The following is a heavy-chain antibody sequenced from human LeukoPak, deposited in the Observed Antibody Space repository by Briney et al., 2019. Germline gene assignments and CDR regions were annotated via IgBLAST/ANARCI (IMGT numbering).Heavy chain of an antibody. V-gene: IGHV3-15*01. J-gene: IGHJ4*02. CDR1: GFSFNNAW. D-gene: IGHD1-26*01. CDR2: IKSKTDGGTT. CDR3: TTDHRVTYSFDS. Sequence: GGSLRLSCAASGFSFNNAWMSWVRQAPGKGLEWVGRIKSKTDGGTTDYGGSVKGRFIISRDDSKNTLYVQMNNLKTEDTAVYYCTTDHRVTYSFDSWGQGTLVSVST.